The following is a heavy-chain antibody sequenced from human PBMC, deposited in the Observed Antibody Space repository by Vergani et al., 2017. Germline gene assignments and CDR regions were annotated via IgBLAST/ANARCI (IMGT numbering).Heavy chain of an antibody. CDR2: VSFRGDT. V-gene: IGHV4-59*11. D-gene: IGHD3-10*01. J-gene: IGHJ5*02. CDR3: GRVADFYGLGSRLLDL. Sequence: QVQLQESGPGLVKSSETLSLTCSVSFDSIRNLYCNWIRQPPGKGLEWMGYVSFRGDTLYDPSVKGRMTISLNTSSNQFSLYLTSVTAADTAVYYCGRVADFYGLGSRLLDLWGQGILVTVSS. CDR1: FDSIRNLY.